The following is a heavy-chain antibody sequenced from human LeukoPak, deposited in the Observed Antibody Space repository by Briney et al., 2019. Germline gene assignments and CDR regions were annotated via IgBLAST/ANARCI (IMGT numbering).Heavy chain of an antibody. CDR3: ARFKVTVTNPP. Sequence: GGSLRLSCAASGFTFSSYWMHWVRQAPGKGLVWVSRINPDGSSTSYADSVKGRFTISRDNAKDTLYLQMNSLRAEDTAVYYCARFKVTVTNPPWGQGTLVTVSS. J-gene: IGHJ5*02. V-gene: IGHV3-74*01. D-gene: IGHD4-11*01. CDR1: GFTFSSYW. CDR2: INPDGSST.